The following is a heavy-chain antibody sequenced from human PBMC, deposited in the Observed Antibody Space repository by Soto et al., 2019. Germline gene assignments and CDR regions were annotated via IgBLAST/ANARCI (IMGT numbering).Heavy chain of an antibody. CDR1: GYTFTSYY. D-gene: IGHD3-9*01. J-gene: IGHJ4*02. Sequence: XSVKVSFNASGYTFTSYYMHLVRHSPGQGLEWMGIINPSGGSTSYAQKFQGRVTMTRDTSTSTVYMELSSLRSEDTAVYYCAKDRQPDGIWTFDFWGQGTLVTVSS. CDR2: INPSGGST. CDR3: AKDRQPDGIWTFDF. V-gene: IGHV1-46*01.